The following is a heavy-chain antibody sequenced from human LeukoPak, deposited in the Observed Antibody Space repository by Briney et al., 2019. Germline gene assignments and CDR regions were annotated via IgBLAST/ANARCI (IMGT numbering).Heavy chain of an antibody. J-gene: IGHJ3*02. V-gene: IGHV4-61*02. Sequence: SETLSLTCTVSGGSISSGSYYWRWIRQPAGKGLEWIGRIYTSGSTNYNPSLKSRVTISVDTSKNQFSLKLSSVTAADTAVYYCARDSPAVADAFDIWGQGTMVTVSS. CDR3: ARDSPAVADAFDI. CDR2: IYTSGST. CDR1: GGSISSGSYY. D-gene: IGHD6-19*01.